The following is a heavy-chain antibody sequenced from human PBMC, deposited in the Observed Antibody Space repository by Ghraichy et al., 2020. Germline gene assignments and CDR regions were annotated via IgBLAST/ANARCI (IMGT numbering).Heavy chain of an antibody. V-gene: IGHV5-51*01. Sequence: GESLNISCKASGYSFTSYWIGWVRQMPGKGLEWMGIVYPGDSDTRYSPSFQGQVTISADKSINTAYLQWSSLMASDTAMYYCARRGSGWHYGDYLGQGTLVTVSS. D-gene: IGHD6-19*01. J-gene: IGHJ4*02. CDR2: VYPGDSDT. CDR1: GYSFTSYW. CDR3: ARRGSGWHYGDY.